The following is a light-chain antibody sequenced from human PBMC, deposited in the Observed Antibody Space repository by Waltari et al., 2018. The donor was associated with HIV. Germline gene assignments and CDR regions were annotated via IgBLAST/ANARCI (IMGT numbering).Light chain of an antibody. Sequence: QSVLTQPPSASGTPGQKVTISCSGGTANIGANFVFWFQQLPGTAPKLLIYRDNLWHSGVPARFSGSKSGTSASLTISGLRSDDEAHYFCAVLDDTLGGGVFGGGTKLTVL. CDR2: RDN. V-gene: IGLV1-47*01. CDR1: TANIGANF. J-gene: IGLJ2*01. CDR3: AVLDDTLGGGV.